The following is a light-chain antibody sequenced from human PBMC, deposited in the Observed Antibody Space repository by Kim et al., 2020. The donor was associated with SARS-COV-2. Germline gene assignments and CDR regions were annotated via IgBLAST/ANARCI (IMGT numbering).Light chain of an antibody. Sequence: SYELTQPSSVSVSPGQTARITCSGDILAKKYARWFQQKPGQAPLLVIHKYTERRSGIPERFSGSTSGTIATLTISGAQVEDEADYYCYSATDNDLLFGGGTQLTVL. CDR1: ILAKKY. V-gene: IGLV3-27*01. CDR2: KYT. J-gene: IGLJ2*01. CDR3: YSATDNDLL.